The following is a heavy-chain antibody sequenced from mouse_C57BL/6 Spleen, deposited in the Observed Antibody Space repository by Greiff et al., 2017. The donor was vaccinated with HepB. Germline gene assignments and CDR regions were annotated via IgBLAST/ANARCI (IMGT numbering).Heavy chain of an antibody. CDR1: GFTFTDYY. Sequence: VQLQQSGPVLVKPGASVKISCKASGFTFTDYYMNWVRQSHGMSLEWMGVVNPYNGGTSYNQKFKGKATLTVDKSSSTAYMELRSLTSEDSAVYYCAREIYYDCDPYFDVWGKGTPVTVSS. V-gene: IGHV1-26*01. J-gene: IGHJ1*03. D-gene: IGHD2-4*01. CDR2: VNPYNGGT. CDR3: AREIYYDCDPYFDV.